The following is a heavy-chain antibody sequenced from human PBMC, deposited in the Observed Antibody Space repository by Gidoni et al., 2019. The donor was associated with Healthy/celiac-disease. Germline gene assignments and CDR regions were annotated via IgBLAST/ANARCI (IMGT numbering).Heavy chain of an antibody. J-gene: IGHJ6*02. CDR2: ISSSSSYI. D-gene: IGHD6-13*01. Sequence: EVQLVESGGGLVKPGGSLRRSCAASGFTLRSYSMNWVRQAPGKGLEWVSSISSSSSYIYYADSVKGRFTISRDNAKNSLYLQMNSLRAEDTAVYYCASRYSSSWYYYGMDVWGQGTTVTVSS. CDR3: ASRYSSSWYYYGMDV. CDR1: GFTLRSYS. V-gene: IGHV3-21*01.